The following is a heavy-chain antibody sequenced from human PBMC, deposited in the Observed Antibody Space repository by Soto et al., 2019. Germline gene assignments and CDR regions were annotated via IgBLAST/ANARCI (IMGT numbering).Heavy chain of an antibody. CDR3: ARARIAPRTFDV. CDR1: GDSITSSYY. J-gene: IGHJ4*02. V-gene: IGHV4-4*02. Sequence: QVQLQESGPGLVKPSGTLSVTCEVSGDSITSSYYWNWVRQPPGKGLEWIGESFHTGTTKYNPSLESRVIISVDTSKNHFSLKLTSVTAADSAVYYCARARIAPRTFDVWGQGSLVTVSS. CDR2: SFHTGTT. D-gene: IGHD3-16*01.